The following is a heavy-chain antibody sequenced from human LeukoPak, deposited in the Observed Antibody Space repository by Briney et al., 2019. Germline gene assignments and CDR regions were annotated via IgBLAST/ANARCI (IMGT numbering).Heavy chain of an antibody. J-gene: IGHJ4*02. Sequence: GGSLRLSCAVSGFTFSTYWMSWVRQAPGKGLEWVAHIKQDGSQKYYVHSVKGRFTISRDNAKNSLYLQMNSLRAEDTAVYYCAREKSGSNAAFDYWGQGTLVTVSS. CDR3: AREKSGSNAAFDY. V-gene: IGHV3-7*01. CDR2: IKQDGSQK. CDR1: GFTFSTYW. D-gene: IGHD1-26*01.